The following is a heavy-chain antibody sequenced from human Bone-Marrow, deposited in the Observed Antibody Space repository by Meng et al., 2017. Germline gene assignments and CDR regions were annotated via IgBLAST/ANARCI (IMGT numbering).Heavy chain of an antibody. CDR1: GFTFSSYA. CDR3: AKDRPGYYDILTGYDHDAFDI. Sequence: GESLKISCAASGFTFSSYAMSWVRQAPGKGLEWVSAISGSGGSTYYADSVKGRFTISRDNSKNTLYLQMNSLRAEDTAVYYCAKDRPGYYDILTGYDHDAFDIWGQGKMVT. J-gene: IGHJ3*02. V-gene: IGHV3-23*01. CDR2: ISGSGGST. D-gene: IGHD3-9*01.